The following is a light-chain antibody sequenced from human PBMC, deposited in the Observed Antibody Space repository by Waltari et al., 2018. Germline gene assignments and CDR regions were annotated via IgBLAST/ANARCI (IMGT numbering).Light chain of an antibody. CDR1: NIGSKN. V-gene: IGLV3-9*01. CDR3: QVWDSSTGV. Sequence: SYELTQPLSVSVALGQTARITCGGNNIGSKNVHWYQQKPGQAPVLVIYRDSNRPSGIPERFSGSNSGSTATLTISRAQAGDEADYYCQVWDSSTGVFGTGTKVTVL. CDR2: RDS. J-gene: IGLJ1*01.